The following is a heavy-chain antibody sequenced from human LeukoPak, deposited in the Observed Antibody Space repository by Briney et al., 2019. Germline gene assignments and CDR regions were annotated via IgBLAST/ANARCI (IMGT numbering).Heavy chain of an antibody. CDR1: GGSISSSSYY. CDR3: ARAGDAYNPFDY. Sequence: SETLSLTCTVSGGSISSSSYYWAWIRQPPGKGLEWIGTIYYSGSTYYSPSLKSRVTISVDTSKNQFSLKLNSVTAADTAVYYCARAGDAYNPFDYWGQGTLVTVSS. CDR2: IYYSGST. J-gene: IGHJ4*02. V-gene: IGHV4-39*07. D-gene: IGHD5-24*01.